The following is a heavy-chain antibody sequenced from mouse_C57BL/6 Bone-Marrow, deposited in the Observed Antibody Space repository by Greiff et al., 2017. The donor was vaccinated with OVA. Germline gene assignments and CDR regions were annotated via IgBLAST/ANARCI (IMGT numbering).Heavy chain of an antibody. V-gene: IGHV5-15*01. CDR2: ISNLAYSI. CDR3: ARDDDGAWFAY. J-gene: IGHJ3*01. Sequence: EVMLVESGGGLVQPGGSLKLSCAASGFTFSDYGMAWVRQAPRKGPEWVAFISNLAYSIYYADTVTGRFTISRENAKNPLYLEMSSLRSEDTAMYYCARDDDGAWFAYWGQGTLVTVSA. CDR1: GFTFSDYG. D-gene: IGHD2-3*01.